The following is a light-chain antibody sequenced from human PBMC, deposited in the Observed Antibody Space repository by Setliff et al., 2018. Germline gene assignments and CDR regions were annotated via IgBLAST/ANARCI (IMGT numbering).Light chain of an antibody. V-gene: IGLV2-14*01. CDR1: NSDVGGYDY. CDR2: EVT. CDR3: SAYTSSSTYV. Sequence: QSALTQPAAVSGSPGQSIAISCTGSNSDVGGYDYVSWYQQHPGKAPKLVIYEVTNRPSGISNRFSGSKSGNSASLIISGLQAEDEADYYCSAYTSSSTYVFGTGTKGTVL. J-gene: IGLJ1*01.